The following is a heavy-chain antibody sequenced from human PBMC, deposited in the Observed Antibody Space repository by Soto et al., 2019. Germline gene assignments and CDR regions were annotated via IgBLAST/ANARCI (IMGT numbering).Heavy chain of an antibody. V-gene: IGHV5-51*01. Sequence: PGESLKISCKGSGYSFSAYWIAWVRQMPGKGLEWMGIIYPGDSETRYSPSFEGQVTISADKSISTAYLEWNSLTASDTAMYFCARRRGVIHWFDPWGQGTLVTVSS. J-gene: IGHJ5*02. CDR3: ARRRGVIHWFDP. CDR1: GYSFSAYW. D-gene: IGHD3-10*01. CDR2: IYPGDSET.